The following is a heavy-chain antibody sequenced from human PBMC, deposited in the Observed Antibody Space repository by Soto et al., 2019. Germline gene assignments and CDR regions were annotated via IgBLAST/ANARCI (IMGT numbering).Heavy chain of an antibody. Sequence: PGGSLRLSCAASGFTFSSYSMNWVRQAPGKGLEWVSSISSSSSYIYYADSVKGRFTISRDNAKNSLYLQMNSLRAEDTAVYYCARDRSEVYANQYHYYGMDVWGQGTTVTVSS. CDR3: ARDRSEVYANQYHYYGMDV. CDR2: ISSSSSYI. V-gene: IGHV3-21*01. CDR1: GFTFSSYS. J-gene: IGHJ6*02. D-gene: IGHD2-8*01.